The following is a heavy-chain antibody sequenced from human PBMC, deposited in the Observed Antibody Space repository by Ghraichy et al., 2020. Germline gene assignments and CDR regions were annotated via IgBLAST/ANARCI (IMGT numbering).Heavy chain of an antibody. D-gene: IGHD2-21*02. Sequence: LTCAASGFTFSSYGMHWVRQAPGKGLEWVAFIRYDGSNKYYADSVKGRFTISRDNSKNTLYLQMNSLRAEDTAVYYCVTYCGGDCYFDGHWGQGTLVTVSS. CDR1: GFTFSSYG. CDR2: IRYDGSNK. V-gene: IGHV3-30*02. J-gene: IGHJ4*02. CDR3: VTYCGGDCYFDGH.